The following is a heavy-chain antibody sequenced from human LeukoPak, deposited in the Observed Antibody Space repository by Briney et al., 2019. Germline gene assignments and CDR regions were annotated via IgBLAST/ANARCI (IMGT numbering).Heavy chain of an antibody. CDR3: ARGRSGYSYGYYFDY. J-gene: IGHJ4*02. CDR1: GGSFSGYY. D-gene: IGHD5-18*01. Sequence: PSETLSLTCAVYGGSFSGYYWSWIRQPPGKGVEWIGEINHSGSTNYNPSLKSRVTISVDTSKNQFSLKLSSVTAADTAVYYCARGRSGYSYGYYFDYWGQGTLVTVSS. V-gene: IGHV4-34*01. CDR2: INHSGST.